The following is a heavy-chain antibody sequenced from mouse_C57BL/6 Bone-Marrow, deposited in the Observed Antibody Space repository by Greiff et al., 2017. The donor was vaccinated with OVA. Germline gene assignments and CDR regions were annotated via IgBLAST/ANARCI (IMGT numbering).Heavy chain of an antibody. CDR3: TTGGHYEG. D-gene: IGHD2-1*01. V-gene: IGHV14-4*01. CDR2: IDPENGDT. J-gene: IGHJ3*02. Sequence: EVQLQQSGAELVRPGASVKLSCTASGFNIKDDYMHWVQQRPEKGLEWIGRIDPENGDTEYASKFQGRATITADTSSNTAYLQLSSLTSEDTAVYYFTTGGHYEGWGQGTLVPVSA. CDR1: GFNIKDDY.